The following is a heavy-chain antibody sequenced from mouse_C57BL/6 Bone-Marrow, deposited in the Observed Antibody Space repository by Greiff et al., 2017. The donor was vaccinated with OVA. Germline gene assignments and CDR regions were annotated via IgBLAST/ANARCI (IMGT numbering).Heavy chain of an antibody. Sequence: EVQLQQSGTVLARPGASVKMSCKTSGYTFTSYWMHWVKQRPGQGLEWIGVIHPGNSDTSYNQKFKGKATLTAVTSASTAYMELSSLTNEDSAVDYCTSGQLRLKDLDYWGQGTTLTVSS. CDR2: IHPGNSDT. CDR3: TSGQLRLKDLDY. J-gene: IGHJ2*01. V-gene: IGHV1-5*01. CDR1: GYTFTSYW. D-gene: IGHD3-2*02.